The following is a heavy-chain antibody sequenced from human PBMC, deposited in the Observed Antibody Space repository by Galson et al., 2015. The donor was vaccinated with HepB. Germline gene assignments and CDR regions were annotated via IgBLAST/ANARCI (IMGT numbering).Heavy chain of an antibody. CDR1: GFTFTSSA. CDR2: IVVGSGNT. CDR3: AAERQGDHGMDV. J-gene: IGHJ6*02. V-gene: IGHV1-58*01. Sequence: SVKVSCKASGFTFTSSAVQWVRQARGQRLEWIGWIVVGSGNTNYAQRFQERVTITRDMSTSTAYMELSSLRSEDTAVYYCAAERQGDHGMDVWGQGTTVTVSS.